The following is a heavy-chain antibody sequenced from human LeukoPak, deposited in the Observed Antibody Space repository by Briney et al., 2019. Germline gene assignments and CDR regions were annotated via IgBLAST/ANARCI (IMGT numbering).Heavy chain of an antibody. J-gene: IGHJ4*02. CDR3: SGGDLFGIDY. Sequence: PSETLSLTCAVYGGSFSDYFWNWIRQTPGKGLEWIGEINHGGGTNYNPSLKSRVTISVDTSKDQFSLKLSSVTAADTAVYYCSGGDLFGIDYWGQGTLVTVSS. CDR1: GGSFSDYF. CDR2: INHGGGT. V-gene: IGHV4-34*01. D-gene: IGHD3-3*01.